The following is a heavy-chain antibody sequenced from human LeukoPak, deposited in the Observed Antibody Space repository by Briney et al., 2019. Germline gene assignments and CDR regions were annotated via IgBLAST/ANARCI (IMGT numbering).Heavy chain of an antibody. V-gene: IGHV3-74*01. J-gene: IGHJ5*02. CDR2: INSDGSST. D-gene: IGHD6-19*01. CDR3: ARGYSSGWYNDEPEMNWFDP. CDR1: GFTFSSYW. Sequence: GGSLRLSCAASGFTFSSYWMHWVRQAPGKGLVWVSRINSDGSSTSYADSVKGRFTISRDNAKNTLYLQMNSLRAEDTAVYYCARGYSSGWYNDEPEMNWFDPWGQGTLVTVSS.